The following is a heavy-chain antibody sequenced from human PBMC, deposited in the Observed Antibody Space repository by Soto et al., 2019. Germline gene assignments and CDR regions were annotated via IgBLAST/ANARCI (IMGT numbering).Heavy chain of an antibody. V-gene: IGHV3-23*01. Sequence: PGESLRHSCAVYGYTFSSYSMIWVRQAPGRGLEWLSAISGNGGNTYYADSVKGRFTISRHNYKNTLFLQMNTLRVEDTGVYYCAKGLGVQLVRYSDDWGQGAPVAVSS. J-gene: IGHJ4*01. D-gene: IGHD1-1*01. CDR2: ISGNGGNT. CDR1: GYTFSSYS. CDR3: AKGLGVQLVRYSDD.